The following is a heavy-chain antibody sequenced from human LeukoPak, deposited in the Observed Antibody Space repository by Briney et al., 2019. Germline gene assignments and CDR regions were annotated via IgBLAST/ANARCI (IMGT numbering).Heavy chain of an antibody. Sequence: PGGSLRLSCAASGFTFSTYAMSWVRQAPGKGLEWVSSITGTGGNTYYADSVKGRFTISRDNSKNTLFLQMNSLRAEDTAVYYCAKDLAYYDSSGSFDYWGQGTLVTVSS. D-gene: IGHD3-22*01. CDR3: AKDLAYYDSSGSFDY. V-gene: IGHV3-23*01. CDR1: GFTFSTYA. J-gene: IGHJ4*02. CDR2: ITGTGGNT.